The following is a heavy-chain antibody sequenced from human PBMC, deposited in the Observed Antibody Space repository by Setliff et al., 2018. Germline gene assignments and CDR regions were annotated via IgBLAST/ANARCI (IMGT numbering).Heavy chain of an antibody. CDR2: LDPEDGET. Sequence: EASVKVSCKVSGYTLTELSRHWVRQAPGKGLEWMGGLDPEDGETIYAQKFQGRVTMTEDTSTDTAYMELSSLRSEDTAVYYCATNAGRSSSWYPRRPGEGHAFDIWGQGTMVTVS. CDR3: ATNAGRSSSWYPRRPGEGHAFDI. J-gene: IGHJ3*02. D-gene: IGHD6-13*01. V-gene: IGHV1-24*01. CDR1: GYTLTELS.